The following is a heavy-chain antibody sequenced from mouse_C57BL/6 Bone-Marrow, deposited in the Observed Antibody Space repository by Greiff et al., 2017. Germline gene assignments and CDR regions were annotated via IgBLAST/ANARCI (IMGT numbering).Heavy chain of an antibody. CDR2: ISNLAYSI. CDR3: ARLLGGAMDY. Sequence: EVTLVESGGGLVQPGGSLKLSCAASGFTFSDYGMAWVRQAPRKGPAWVAFISNLAYSIYYADTVTGRFTISRENAKNTLYLEMSSLRSEDTAMYYCARLLGGAMDYWGQGTSVTVSS. J-gene: IGHJ4*01. V-gene: IGHV5-15*01. CDR1: GFTFSDYG. D-gene: IGHD4-1*01.